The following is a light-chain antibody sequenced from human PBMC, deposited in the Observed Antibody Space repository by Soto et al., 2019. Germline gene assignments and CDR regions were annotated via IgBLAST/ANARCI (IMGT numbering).Light chain of an antibody. V-gene: IGLV2-23*02. Sequence: QSALTQPASVSGSPGQSITISCTGTSSDVGSYNLVSWYRQHPGKAPKLMIYEDTKRPSGVSTRFSGSKSGNTASLTISGLQAEDEADYYCCSYAGSSTFVVFGGGTKLTVL. CDR1: SSDVGSYNL. J-gene: IGLJ3*02. CDR2: EDT. CDR3: CSYAGSSTFVV.